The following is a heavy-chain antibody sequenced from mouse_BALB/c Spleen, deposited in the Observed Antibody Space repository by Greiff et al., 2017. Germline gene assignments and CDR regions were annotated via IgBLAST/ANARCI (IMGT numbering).Heavy chain of an antibody. Sequence: EVQLQESGPGLVKPSQSLSLTCTVTGYSITSDYAWNWIRQFPGNKLEWMGYISYSGSTSYNPSLKSRISITRDTSKNQFFLQLNSVTTEDTATYYCARRGYDGPWFAYWGQGTLVTVSA. CDR2: ISYSGST. D-gene: IGHD2-2*01. CDR1: GYSITSDYA. CDR3: ARRGYDGPWFAY. J-gene: IGHJ3*01. V-gene: IGHV3-2*02.